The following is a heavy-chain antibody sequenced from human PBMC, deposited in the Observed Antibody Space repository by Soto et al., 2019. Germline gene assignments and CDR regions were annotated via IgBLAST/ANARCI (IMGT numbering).Heavy chain of an antibody. CDR2: IKQDGSEK. CDR1: GFTFSSYW. Sequence: EVQLVESGGGLVQPGGSLRLSCAASGFTFSSYWMSWVRQAPDKGLEWVANIKQDGSEKYYVYSVKGRFTISRDNAEISLYLQMSSLRAEDTAVYYCATYKPGGTFDYWGQGTQVTVSS. CDR3: ATYKPGGTFDY. V-gene: IGHV3-7*01. J-gene: IGHJ4*02. D-gene: IGHD1-26*01.